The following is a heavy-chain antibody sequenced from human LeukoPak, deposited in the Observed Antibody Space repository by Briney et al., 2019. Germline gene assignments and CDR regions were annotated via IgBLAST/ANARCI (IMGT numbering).Heavy chain of an antibody. Sequence: PSETLSLTCTVSGASISSGSNSWGWIRQPAGKGLKWIGRINTSGTTNYTPSLKSRITISVDTSKNPFSLKLSSVTAADTAVYYCARDSFYQLLSIAAFDIWGQGTMVTVSS. D-gene: IGHD2-2*01. CDR3: ARDSFYQLLSIAAFDI. CDR1: GASISSGSNS. CDR2: INTSGTT. J-gene: IGHJ3*02. V-gene: IGHV4-61*02.